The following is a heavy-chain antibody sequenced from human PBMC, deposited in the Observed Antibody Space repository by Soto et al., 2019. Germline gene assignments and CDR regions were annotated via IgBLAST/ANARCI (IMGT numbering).Heavy chain of an antibody. V-gene: IGHV3-23*01. J-gene: IGHJ3*02. CDR3: AKSHRFCTGGSCGAFDT. CDR2: ITGSGDST. D-gene: IGHD2-8*02. Sequence: EVQLLESGGGLVQPGGSLRLSCAASAFSFSSYGMSWVRQAPGKGLEWVSHITGSGDSTDYADSVKGRFTISRDNSKNTLVLQMNSLRVEDTAIYFCAKSHRFCTGGSCGAFDTWGHGTMVTAS. CDR1: AFSFSSYG.